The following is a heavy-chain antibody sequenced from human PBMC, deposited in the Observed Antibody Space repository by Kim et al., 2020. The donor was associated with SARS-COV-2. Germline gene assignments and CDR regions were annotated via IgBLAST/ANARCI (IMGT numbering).Heavy chain of an antibody. D-gene: IGHD4-17*01. CDR3: AKSLYGGCYP. J-gene: IGHJ5*02. CDR2: ISGSAGTT. Sequence: GGSLRLSCVASGFTFSPYAMSWVRQAPGRGLEWVSGISGSAGTTSYADSVKGRFTISRDNSKNMVYLQMNSLRVEDTALYYCAKSLYGGCYPWGQGTLGT. CDR1: GFTFSPYA. V-gene: IGHV3-23*01.